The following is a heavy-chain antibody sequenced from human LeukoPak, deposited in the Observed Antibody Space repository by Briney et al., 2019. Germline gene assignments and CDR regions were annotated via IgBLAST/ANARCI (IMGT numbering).Heavy chain of an antibody. CDR2: INPNSGDT. CDR1: EYTFTSYY. D-gene: IGHD6-19*01. CDR3: ARDRSGSSGWYYFDY. V-gene: IGHV1-2*02. Sequence: ASVKVSCKASEYTFTSYYMHWVRQAPGQGLEWMGWINPNSGDTHYAQKFQGRVTMTRETSITTAYMDLRRLRSDDTVVYYCARDRSGSSGWYYFDYWGQGTLVTVSS. J-gene: IGHJ4*02.